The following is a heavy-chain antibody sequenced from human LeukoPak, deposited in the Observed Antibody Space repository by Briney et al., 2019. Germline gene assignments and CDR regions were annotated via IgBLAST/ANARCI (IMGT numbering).Heavy chain of an antibody. Sequence: GASVEVSCKASGYTFTKYYMHWVRQAPGQGLEWMGIINTNGGSTTYAQKFQGRVTMTRDASTSTAYMELRSLRSDDTAVYYCAREQYQLLSGDDAFDVWGQGTMVTVSS. J-gene: IGHJ3*01. CDR1: GYTFTKYY. CDR2: INTNGGST. CDR3: AREQYQLLSGDDAFDV. D-gene: IGHD2-2*01. V-gene: IGHV1-46*01.